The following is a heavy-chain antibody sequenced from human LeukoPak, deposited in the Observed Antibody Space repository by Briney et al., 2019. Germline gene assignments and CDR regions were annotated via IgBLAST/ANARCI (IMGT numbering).Heavy chain of an antibody. CDR3: AKADYSWSDFDY. V-gene: IGHV3-23*01. CDR1: GVSFSRYA. Sequence: GGSLRLSCAASGVSFSRYAMSWVRQAPGKGLEWVSAISGRGGSTYYADAVKGWFTVSRDNSKNTVYLQMNSLRAEDTCVYYCAKADYSWSDFDYWGQGTLVTVSS. D-gene: IGHD4-11*01. J-gene: IGHJ4*02. CDR2: ISGRGGST.